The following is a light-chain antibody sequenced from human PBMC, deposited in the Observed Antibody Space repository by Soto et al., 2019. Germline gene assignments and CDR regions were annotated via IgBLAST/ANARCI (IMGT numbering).Light chain of an antibody. CDR3: QQYNNWPWT. Sequence: DIQMTQSPSSLSASVGDRVTITCRASQNIRNDLGWYQQKPGRAPKLLIYKSSILESGVPSRFRGSGSGTEFTLTISSLKPDDFETYYCQQYNNWPWTFGQGTKVDIK. J-gene: IGKJ1*01. V-gene: IGKV1-5*03. CDR1: QNIRND. CDR2: KSS.